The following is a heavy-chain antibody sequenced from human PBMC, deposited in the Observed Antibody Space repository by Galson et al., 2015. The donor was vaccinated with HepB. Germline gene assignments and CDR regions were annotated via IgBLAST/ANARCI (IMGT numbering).Heavy chain of an antibody. CDR2: ISSLGDIE. J-gene: IGHJ4*02. CDR3: ARDAMGRGSGKFSAFDY. D-gene: IGHD1-26*01. Sequence: SLRLSCATSGFTFNTYTMHWVRQAPGKGLEWLATISSLGDIEYYADSVKGRFTNSRDNAKNILYLQVNSLRTDDTALYYCARDAMGRGSGKFSAFDYGGQGTPITVSS. V-gene: IGHV3-30-3*01. CDR1: GFTFNTYT.